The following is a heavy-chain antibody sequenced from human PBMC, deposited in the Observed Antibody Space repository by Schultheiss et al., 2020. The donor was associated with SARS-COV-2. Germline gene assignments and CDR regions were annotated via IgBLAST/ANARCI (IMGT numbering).Heavy chain of an antibody. CDR2: ISGSGGST. Sequence: GGSLRLSCAASGFTFSSYAMSWVRQAPGKGLEWVSAISGSGGSTYYADSVKGRFTISRDNSKNTLYLQMNSLRAEDTAVYYCAKGSVGSRYQLNGDWFDPWGQGTLVTVSS. D-gene: IGHD2-2*01. V-gene: IGHV3-23*01. CDR1: GFTFSSYA. CDR3: AKGSVGSRYQLNGDWFDP. J-gene: IGHJ5*02.